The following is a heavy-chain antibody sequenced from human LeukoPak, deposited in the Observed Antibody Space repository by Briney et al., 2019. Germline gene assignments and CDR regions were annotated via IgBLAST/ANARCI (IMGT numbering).Heavy chain of an antibody. Sequence: GGSLRLSCAASGITFSDHYMSWIRQAPGKGLEWLSYISSGGDSIYYADSVKGRFTISRDNAKNSVSLQMNSLRAEDTAVYYCASGSYGSGFYYFYYMDVWGKGTTVTISS. CDR2: ISSGGDSI. J-gene: IGHJ6*03. V-gene: IGHV3-11*04. D-gene: IGHD3-10*01. CDR3: ASGSYGSGFYYFYYMDV. CDR1: GITFSDHY.